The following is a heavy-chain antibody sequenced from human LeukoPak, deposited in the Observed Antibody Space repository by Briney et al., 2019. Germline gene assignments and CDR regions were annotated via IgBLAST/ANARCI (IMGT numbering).Heavy chain of an antibody. CDR1: GGTFSSYA. D-gene: IGHD3-10*01. Sequence: VASVKVSCKASGGTFSSYAISWVRQAPGQGLEWMGGIIPIFGTANYAQKFQGRVTVTADESTSTAYMELSSLRSEDTAVYYCTLLWFGELVFDYWGQGTLVTVSS. V-gene: IGHV1-69*13. CDR2: IIPIFGTA. J-gene: IGHJ4*02. CDR3: TLLWFGELVFDY.